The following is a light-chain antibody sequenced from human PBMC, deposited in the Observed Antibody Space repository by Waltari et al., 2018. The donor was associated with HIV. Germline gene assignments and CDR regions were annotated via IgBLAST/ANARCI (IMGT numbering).Light chain of an antibody. CDR3: QVWDSSSDHVL. CDR1: NTERKS. V-gene: IGLV3-21*04. Sequence: SSVLTQPPSVSVAPGKPARITCGGTNTERKSVHWYQQKPGQAPALVIYYDSDRPSGIPERFSGSNSGDTATLTISRVGDGDEADYYCQVWDSSSDHVLFGGGTKLTVL. CDR2: YDS. J-gene: IGLJ3*02.